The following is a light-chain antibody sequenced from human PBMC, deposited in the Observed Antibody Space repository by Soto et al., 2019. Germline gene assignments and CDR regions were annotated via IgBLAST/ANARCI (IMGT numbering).Light chain of an antibody. V-gene: IGLV2-8*01. Sequence: QSALTQPPSASGSPGQSVTISCTGTSSDIGAYIYVSWYQQHPGKAPKLMISEVSRRPSGAPERFSGSKSGNTASLTVSGLQADDEAHYYCSSYAGSNNVVFGTGTKLTVL. CDR2: EVS. CDR3: SSYAGSNNVV. J-gene: IGLJ1*01. CDR1: SSDIGAYIY.